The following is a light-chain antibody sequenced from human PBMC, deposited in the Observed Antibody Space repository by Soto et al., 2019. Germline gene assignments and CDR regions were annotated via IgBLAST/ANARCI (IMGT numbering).Light chain of an antibody. CDR2: GAS. CDR3: QQYKNWPAIT. V-gene: IGKV3D-15*01. CDR1: QSVSSN. J-gene: IGKJ5*01. Sequence: EIVLTQSPATLSVSPGERATLSCRASQSVSSNLVWYQHKPGQAPRLLIYGASTRATGIPARFSGSGSGIEFTLTNSSLQSEDFTVYYCQQYKNWPAITFGQGTRLEMK.